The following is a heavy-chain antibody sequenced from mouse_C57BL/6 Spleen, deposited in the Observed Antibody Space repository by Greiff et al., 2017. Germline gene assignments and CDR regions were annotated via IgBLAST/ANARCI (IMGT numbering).Heavy chain of an antibody. J-gene: IGHJ2*01. V-gene: IGHV1-81*01. CDR3: ARYSEPPYYCDY. Sequence: QVQLQQSGAELARPGASVKLSCKASGYTFTSYGISWVKQRTGQGLEWIGEIYPRSGNTYYNEKFKGKATLTADKSSSTAYMEIRSLTSEDSAVYFCARYSEPPYYCDYGGQGTTLTVSS. CDR2: IYPRSGNT. CDR1: GYTFTSYG.